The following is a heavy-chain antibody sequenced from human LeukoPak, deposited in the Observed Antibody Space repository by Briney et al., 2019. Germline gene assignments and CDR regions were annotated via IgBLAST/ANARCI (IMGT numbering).Heavy chain of an antibody. J-gene: IGHJ6*03. CDR2: INPSGGST. CDR3: ARDHGYDFWSGSASYYYYYMDV. V-gene: IGHV1-46*01. D-gene: IGHD3-3*01. CDR1: GYTFTSYA. Sequence: ASVKVSCKASGYTFTSYAMNWVRQAPGQGLEWMGIINPSGGSTSYAQKFQGRVTMTRDMSTSTVYMELSSLRSEDTAVYYCARDHGYDFWSGSASYYYYYMDVWGKGTTVTVSS.